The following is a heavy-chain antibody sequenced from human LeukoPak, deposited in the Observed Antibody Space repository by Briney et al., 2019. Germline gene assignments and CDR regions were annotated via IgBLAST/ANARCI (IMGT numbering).Heavy chain of an antibody. CDR1: GFTFDDYA. V-gene: IGHV3-9*01. D-gene: IGHD3-3*01. CDR3: ARDPINYDFWSGYYA. J-gene: IGHJ5*02. CDR2: ISWNSGSI. Sequence: GGSLRLSCAASGFTFDDYAMEWVRQAPGKVLGWVSGISWNSGSIGYADSVNGRFTISRDNAKNTLYLQMNSLRAEDTAVYYCARDPINYDFWSGYYASGQGTLVTPSP.